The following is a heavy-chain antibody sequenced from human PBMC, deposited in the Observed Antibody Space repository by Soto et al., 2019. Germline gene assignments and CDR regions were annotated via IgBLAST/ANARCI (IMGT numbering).Heavy chain of an antibody. J-gene: IGHJ4*02. D-gene: IGHD2-15*01. V-gene: IGHV1-2*02. Sequence: QVQLVQSGAEVKKPGASVKVSCKASGYTFTGPSIHWVREAPGQGLEWMGWINPDNGGTNYAQKFQGRVTMTRDTSISTAYMELSRLRSDDTAVYYCAITRYCSGYYYTNSLYYFDYWGQGTLVTVSS. CDR2: INPDNGGT. CDR1: GYTFTGPS. CDR3: AITRYCSGYYYTNSLYYFDY.